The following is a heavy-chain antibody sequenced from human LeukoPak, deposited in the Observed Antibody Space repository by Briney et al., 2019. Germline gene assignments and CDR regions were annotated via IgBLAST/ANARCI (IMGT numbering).Heavy chain of an antibody. Sequence: PGGSLRLSCAASGFTFSSYAMSWVRQAPGRGLEWVSAISGSGGNTYYADSVKGRFTISGDNSQNTLYLQMNSLRAEDTAVYYCAKGSSGYETNFDXWGQGTLVTVSS. J-gene: IGHJ4*02. D-gene: IGHD5-12*01. V-gene: IGHV3-23*01. CDR1: GFTFSSYA. CDR3: AKGSSGYETNFDX. CDR2: ISGSGGNT.